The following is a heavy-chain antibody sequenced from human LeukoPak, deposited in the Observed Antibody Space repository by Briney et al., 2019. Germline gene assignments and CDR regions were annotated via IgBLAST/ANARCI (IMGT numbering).Heavy chain of an antibody. CDR1: GFTFSSYG. J-gene: IGHJ4*02. CDR3: AKDPWAYYYDSSGYYHSFFDY. Sequence: PGGSLRLSCAASGFTFSSYGMHWVRQAPGKGLEWVAFIRYDGSNKYYADSVKGRFTISRDNSKNTLYLQMNSLRAEDTAVYYCAKDPWAYYYDSSGYYHSFFDYWGQGTLVTVSS. CDR2: IRYDGSNK. V-gene: IGHV3-30*02. D-gene: IGHD3-22*01.